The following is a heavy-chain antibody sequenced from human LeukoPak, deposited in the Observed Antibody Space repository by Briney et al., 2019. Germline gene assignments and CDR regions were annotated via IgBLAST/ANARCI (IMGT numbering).Heavy chain of an antibody. CDR1: GFTFSSYW. Sequence: GGSLRLSCAASGFTFSSYWMSWVRQAPGKGLEWVANIKQDGSDKYYVDSVKGRFTISRDNAQNSLYLQMNNLRAEDTAVYYCARLPYCGRTSCFVFDFWGQGTLVTVSS. CDR3: ARLPYCGRTSCFVFDF. D-gene: IGHD2-2*01. J-gene: IGHJ4*02. V-gene: IGHV3-7*03. CDR2: IKQDGSDK.